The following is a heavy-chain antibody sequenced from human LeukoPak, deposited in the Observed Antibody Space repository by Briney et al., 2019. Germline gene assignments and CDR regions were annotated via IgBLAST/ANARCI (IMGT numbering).Heavy chain of an antibody. CDR1: GFTFSSYE. Sequence: PGGSLRLSCAASGFTFSSYEMNWVRQAPGKGLEWVSYISSSGSTIYYADSVKGRFTISRDNAKNSLYLQMNSLRAEDTAVYYCARVWMNRPRTTYYYYYMDVWGKGTTVTISS. D-gene: IGHD3-3*01. CDR3: ARVWMNRPRTTYYYYYMDV. CDR2: ISSSGSTI. V-gene: IGHV3-48*03. J-gene: IGHJ6*03.